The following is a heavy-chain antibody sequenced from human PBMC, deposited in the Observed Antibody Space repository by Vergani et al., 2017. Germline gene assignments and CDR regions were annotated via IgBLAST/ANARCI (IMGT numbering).Heavy chain of an antibody. CDR3: ARRIVVEPGIPRVDWLDP. Sequence: EVQLVESGGGLVQPGRSLRLSCTASGFTFGDYAMSWVRQAPGKGLEWVGFIRSKAYGGTTEYAASVKGRFTISRDDSRGTVYLQMDRLESADTAVYYCARRIVVEPGIPRVDWLDPWGQGTLVTVSS. CDR1: GFTFGDYA. CDR2: IRSKAYGGTT. J-gene: IGHJ5*02. D-gene: IGHD2-21*01. V-gene: IGHV3-49*04.